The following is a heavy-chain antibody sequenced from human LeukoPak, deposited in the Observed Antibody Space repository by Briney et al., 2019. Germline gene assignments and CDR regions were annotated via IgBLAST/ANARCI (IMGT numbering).Heavy chain of an antibody. V-gene: IGHV1-2*02. CDR2: INPNSGGT. CDR3: ARDRPGGSGYSY. J-gene: IGHJ4*02. Sequence: ASVKVSCKASGYTFTGYYMHWVRQAPGQGLEWMGWINPNSGGTNYAQKFQGRVTMTRDTSISTAYMELSRLRSDDTAVYYCARDRPGGSGYSYWGQGTLVTVSS. CDR1: GYTFTGYY. D-gene: IGHD5-12*01.